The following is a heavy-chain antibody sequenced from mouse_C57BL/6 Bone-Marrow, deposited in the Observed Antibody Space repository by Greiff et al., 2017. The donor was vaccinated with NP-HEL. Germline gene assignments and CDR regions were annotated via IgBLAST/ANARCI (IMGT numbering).Heavy chain of an antibody. V-gene: IGHV1-55*01. J-gene: IGHJ3*01. CDR1: GYTFTSYW. CDR2: IYPGSGST. Sequence: QVQLQQPGAELVKPGASVKMSCKASGYTFTSYWITWVKQRPGQGLEWIGDIYPGSGSTNYNEQFKSKATLTVDTSSSTAYMQLSSLTAEDSAVYYCAREEATPWFAYWGQGTLVTVSA. D-gene: IGHD4-1*02. CDR3: AREEATPWFAY.